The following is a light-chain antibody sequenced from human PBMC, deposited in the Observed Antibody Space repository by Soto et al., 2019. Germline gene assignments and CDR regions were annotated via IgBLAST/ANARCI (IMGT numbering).Light chain of an antibody. CDR3: QQRSNWTWT. J-gene: IGKJ1*01. CDR1: QSVAGRY. CDR2: GAS. Sequence: EIVLTQCPGSRSLSSGERATLSCRASQSVAGRYLAWYQQKPGQAPRLLMYGASSRATGFPDRFSGSGSGTDGTLTVSSLQHEDVAVYDCQQRSNWTWTFGQGTKVDIK. V-gene: IGKV3D-20*02.